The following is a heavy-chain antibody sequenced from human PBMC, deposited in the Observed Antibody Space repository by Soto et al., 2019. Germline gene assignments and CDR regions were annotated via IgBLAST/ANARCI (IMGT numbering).Heavy chain of an antibody. D-gene: IGHD3-10*01. CDR3: ARGLGRYYGSASVKRSTYYYYYGMDV. Sequence: PSETLSLTCAVYGGSFSGYYWSWIRQPPGKGLEWIGEINHSGSTNYNPSLKSRVTISVDTFKNQFSLKLSSVTAADTAVYYCARGLGRYYGSASVKRSTYYYYYGMDVWGQGTTVTVSS. CDR2: INHSGST. V-gene: IGHV4-34*01. CDR1: GGSFSGYY. J-gene: IGHJ6*02.